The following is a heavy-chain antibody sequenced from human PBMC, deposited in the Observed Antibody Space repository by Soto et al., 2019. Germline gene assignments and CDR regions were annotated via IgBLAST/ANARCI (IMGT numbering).Heavy chain of an antibody. D-gene: IGHD6-19*01. J-gene: IGHJ4*02. Sequence: QVQLVESGGGVVHPGRSLRLSCAASGFTFSTYGMHWVRQAPGKGLEWVAVIWDDGSNQYYADSVEGRLTISRDNSKSTLYLQMDSLRPADTAVYYCAKGGSSGWDLDYWGQGTLVTVSS. CDR1: GFTFSTYG. V-gene: IGHV3-30*18. CDR2: IWDDGSNQ. CDR3: AKGGSSGWDLDY.